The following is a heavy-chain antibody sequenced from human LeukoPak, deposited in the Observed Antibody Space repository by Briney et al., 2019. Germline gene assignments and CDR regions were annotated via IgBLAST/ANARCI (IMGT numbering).Heavy chain of an antibody. CDR3: ARVGDGNFDY. D-gene: IGHD3-10*01. CDR2: IYYSGNT. CDR1: GGSISSYY. Sequence: PSETLSLTCIVSGGSISSYYWSWIRQPPGKGLEWIGYIYYSGNTNYNPSLKSRVTISIDTSKNQFSLKLSSVTAADTAVYHCARVGDGNFDYWGQGTLVAVSS. J-gene: IGHJ4*02. V-gene: IGHV4-59*01.